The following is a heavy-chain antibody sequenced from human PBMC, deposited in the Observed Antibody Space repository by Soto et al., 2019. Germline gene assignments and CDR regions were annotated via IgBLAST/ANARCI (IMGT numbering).Heavy chain of an antibody. CDR3: ASWIHHDGRDV. J-gene: IGHJ6*04. CDR1: GYTFTSYW. V-gene: IGHV5-51*01. Sequence: EALQISCKGSGYTFTSYWIGWVRQMPGKGLEWMGIIYPGDSDTKYNPSFQGQVTISADKSITTTYLQWSSLKASDTAIYYCASWIHHDGRDVWCKGTKVTV. CDR2: IYPGDSDT. D-gene: IGHD1-1*01.